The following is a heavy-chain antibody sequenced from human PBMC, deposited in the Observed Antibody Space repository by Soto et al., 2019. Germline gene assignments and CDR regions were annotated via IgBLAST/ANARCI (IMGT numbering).Heavy chain of an antibody. CDR1: GGSISSSSYY. J-gene: IGHJ6*01. CDR3: ASRFYYGSGYYYGMDV. D-gene: IGHD3-10*01. CDR2: IYYSGST. Sequence: SETLSLTCTVSGGSISSSSYYWGWIRQPPGKGLEWIGSIYYSGSTYYNPSLKSRVTISVDTSKNQFSLKLSSVTAADTAVYYCASRFYYGSGYYYGMDVWGQGTTVTVSS. V-gene: IGHV4-39*01.